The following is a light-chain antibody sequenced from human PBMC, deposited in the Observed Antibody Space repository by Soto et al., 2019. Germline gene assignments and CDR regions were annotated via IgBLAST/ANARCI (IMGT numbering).Light chain of an antibody. J-gene: IGLJ1*01. CDR2: DVS. Sequence: QSVLTQPRSVSGSPGQSVTISCTGTSSDVGGYNYVSWYQQHPGKAHKLMIYDVSKRPSGVPDRFSGSKSGNTASLTISGLQAEDEADYYCCSYAGSYTFYVFGTG. CDR3: CSYAGSYTFYV. CDR1: SSDVGGYNY. V-gene: IGLV2-11*01.